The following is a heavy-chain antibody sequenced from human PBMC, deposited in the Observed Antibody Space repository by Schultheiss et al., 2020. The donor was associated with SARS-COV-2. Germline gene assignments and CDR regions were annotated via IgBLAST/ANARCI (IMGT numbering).Heavy chain of an antibody. J-gene: IGHJ6*02. Sequence: GESLKISCAASGFTFSSYAMSWVRQAPGKGLEWVSGISWNSGSIGYADSVKGRFTISRDNSKNTLYLQMNSLRAEDTAVYYCAKVGRYCSSTSCQYYYYYYGMDVWGQGTTVTVSS. V-gene: IGHV3-23*01. CDR3: AKVGRYCSSTSCQYYYYYYGMDV. CDR2: ISWNSGSI. CDR1: GFTFSSYA. D-gene: IGHD2-2*01.